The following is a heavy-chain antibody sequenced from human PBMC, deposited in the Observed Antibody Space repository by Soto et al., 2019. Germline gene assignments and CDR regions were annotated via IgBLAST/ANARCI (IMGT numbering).Heavy chain of an antibody. CDR2: ISSSGSTI. V-gene: IGHV3-11*01. J-gene: IGHJ4*02. CDR3: ARDPGFSGYDFWSGYPPLDY. D-gene: IGHD3-3*01. CDR1: GFTFSDYY. Sequence: QVQLVESGGGLVKPGGSLRLSCAASGFTFSDYYMSWIRQAPGKGLEWVSYISSSGSTIYYAHSVKGRFTISRDNAKNSRYLQMNCLRAEDTAVYYCARDPGFSGYDFWSGYPPLDYWGQGTLVTVSS.